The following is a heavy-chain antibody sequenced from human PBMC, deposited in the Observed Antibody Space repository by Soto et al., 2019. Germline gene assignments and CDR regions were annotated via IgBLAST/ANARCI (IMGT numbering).Heavy chain of an antibody. Sequence: QVLLQESGPGLVQPSGTLSLSCAVSGGSISSNYFWGWVRQPPGKGLEWAGDISPSGSVNYNPSPQSRVTISIDKSQNPSSLKLNSVTAADTAVSYCSTSFGWYAIAYCGQGTLVIVPS. CDR2: ISPSGSV. CDR1: GGSISSNYF. J-gene: IGHJ4*02. D-gene: IGHD6-19*01. V-gene: IGHV4-4*02. CDR3: STSFGWYAIAY.